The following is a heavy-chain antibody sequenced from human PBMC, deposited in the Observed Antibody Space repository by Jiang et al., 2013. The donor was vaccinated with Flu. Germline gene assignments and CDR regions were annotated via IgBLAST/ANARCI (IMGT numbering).Heavy chain of an antibody. D-gene: IGHD6-13*01. CDR1: GYTFTGYY. J-gene: IGHJ4*02. CDR3: ARVTSITGYSSSWSDYFDY. V-gene: IGHV1-2*02. CDR2: INPNSGGT. Sequence: GAEVKKPGASVKVSCKASGYTFTGYYMHWVRQAPGQGLEWMGWINPNSGGTNYAQKFQGRVTMTRDTSISTAYMELSRLRSDDTAVYYCARVTSITGYSSSWSDYFDYWGQGTLVTVSS.